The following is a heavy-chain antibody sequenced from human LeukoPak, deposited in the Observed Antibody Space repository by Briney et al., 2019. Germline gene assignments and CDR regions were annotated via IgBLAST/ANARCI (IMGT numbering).Heavy chain of an antibody. V-gene: IGHV4-61*01. D-gene: IGHD5-12*01. Sequence: SETLSLTCTVSGGSVSSGSYYWSWIRQPPGKGLEWIGYINYSGSTNYNPSLKSRVTISVDTSKNQFSLKLSSVTAADTAVYYCARDRGGYSGYDYYFDYWGQGSLVTVSS. CDR1: GGSVSSGSYY. CDR3: ARDRGGYSGYDYYFDY. CDR2: INYSGST. J-gene: IGHJ4*02.